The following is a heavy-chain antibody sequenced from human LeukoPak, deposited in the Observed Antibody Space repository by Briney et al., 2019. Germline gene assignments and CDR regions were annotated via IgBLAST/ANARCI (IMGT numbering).Heavy chain of an antibody. CDR1: GFTFSSYW. V-gene: IGHV3-7*03. CDR3: ARGKVGATPFDY. D-gene: IGHD1-26*01. CDR2: IKQDGSEK. Sequence: GGSLRLSCAASGFTFSSYWMSWVRQAPGKGLEWVANIKQDGSEKYYVDSVKGRFTISRDNSKNTLFLQMDSLRAEDTAVYYCARGKVGATPFDYWGQGTLVTVSS. J-gene: IGHJ4*02.